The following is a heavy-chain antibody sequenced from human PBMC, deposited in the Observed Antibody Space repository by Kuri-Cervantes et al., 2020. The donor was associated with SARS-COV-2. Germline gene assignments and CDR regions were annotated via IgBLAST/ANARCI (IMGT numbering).Heavy chain of an antibody. CDR2: INTNTGKP. J-gene: IGHJ6*02. Sequence: GESLKISCKASGYTFTSYGISWVRQAPGQGLEWMGWINTNTGKPTYAQGFTGRFVLSLDTSVSTAYLQISSLKAEDTAVYYCARALIDPALGAVANSHLGYDYYGMDVWGQGTTVTVSS. D-gene: IGHD6-19*01. CDR3: ARALIDPALGAVANSHLGYDYYGMDV. CDR1: GYTFTSYG. V-gene: IGHV7-4-1*02.